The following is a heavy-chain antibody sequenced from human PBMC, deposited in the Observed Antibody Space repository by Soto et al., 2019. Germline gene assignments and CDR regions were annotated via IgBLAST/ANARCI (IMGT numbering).Heavy chain of an antibody. Sequence: SETLSLTCTVSGGSVSSGSYYWSWIRQPPGKGLEWIGYIYYSGSTNYNPSLKSRVTISVDTSKNQFSLKLSSVTAADMAVYYWARRWRTSTDYWGQRTLVTVSS. J-gene: IGHJ4*02. CDR1: GGSVSSGSYY. CDR2: IYYSGST. D-gene: IGHD6-13*01. V-gene: IGHV4-61*01. CDR3: ARRWRTSTDY.